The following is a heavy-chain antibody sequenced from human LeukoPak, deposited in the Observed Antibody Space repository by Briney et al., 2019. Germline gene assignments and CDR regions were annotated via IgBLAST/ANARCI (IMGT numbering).Heavy chain of an antibody. D-gene: IGHD3-10*01. J-gene: IGHJ5*02. CDR2: IYYSGST. CDR1: GGSISSYY. CDR3: ARGGYYGSGNDFRFDP. V-gene: IGHV4-59*01. Sequence: TSETLSLTCTVSGGSISSYYWSWIRQPPGKGLEWIGYIYYSGSTNYNPSLKSRVTISVETSKNQFSLKLKSVTAADTAVYYCARGGYYGSGNDFRFDPWGQGTLVTVSS.